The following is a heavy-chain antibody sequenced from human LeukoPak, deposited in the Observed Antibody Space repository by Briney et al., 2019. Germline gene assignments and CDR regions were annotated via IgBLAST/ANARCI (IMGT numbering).Heavy chain of an antibody. CDR1: GGSISSYY. D-gene: IGHD3-9*01. CDR3: ARDWLFGSFDI. V-gene: IGHV4-59*05. J-gene: IGHJ3*02. Sequence: SETLSLTCTVSGGSISSYYWSWIRQPPGKGLEWIGSISYSGTTYYNPSLKSRVTISVDTSKNRFSLNLSSVTAADTAVYYCARDWLFGSFDIWGQGTMVTVSS. CDR2: ISYSGTT.